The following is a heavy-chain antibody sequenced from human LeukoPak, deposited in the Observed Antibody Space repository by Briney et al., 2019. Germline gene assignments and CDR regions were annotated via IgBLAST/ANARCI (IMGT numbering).Heavy chain of an antibody. CDR3: ARDPAVAGPDYYYYYGMDV. CDR1: GGSISSGSYY. CDR2: IYTSGST. J-gene: IGHJ6*02. D-gene: IGHD6-19*01. Sequence: PSETLSLTYTVSGGSISSGSYYWSWIRQPAGKGLEWIGRIYTSGSTNYNPSLKSRVTISVDTSKNQFSLKLSSVTAADTAVYYCARDPAVAGPDYYYYYGMDVWGQGTTVTVSS. V-gene: IGHV4-61*02.